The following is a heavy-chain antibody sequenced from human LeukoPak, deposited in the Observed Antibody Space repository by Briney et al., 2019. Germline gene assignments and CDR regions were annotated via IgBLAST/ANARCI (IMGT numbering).Heavy chain of an antibody. CDR2: ISAYNGNT. Sequence: ASVKVSSTASGYTFTSYGISWVRQAPGQGLEWMGWISAYNGNTNYAQKLQGRVTMTTDTSTSTAYMELRSLRSDDTAVYYCARNSMAVAGTEWFDPWGQGTLVTVSS. V-gene: IGHV1-18*01. CDR3: ARNSMAVAGTEWFDP. D-gene: IGHD6-19*01. J-gene: IGHJ5*02. CDR1: GYTFTSYG.